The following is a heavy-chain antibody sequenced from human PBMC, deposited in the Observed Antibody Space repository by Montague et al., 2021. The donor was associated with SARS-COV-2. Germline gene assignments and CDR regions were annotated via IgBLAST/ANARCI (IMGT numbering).Heavy chain of an antibody. J-gene: IGHJ4*02. CDR2: TYFRSSFYN. Sequence: CAISGDSVSSSTVAWNWLRQSPSRGLEWLGRTYFRSSFYNDYALSVKSRLNIQPDSAKNQFSLQLTSVIPEDTAIYYCARQDTNGWLTFDYWGQGILVTVSS. D-gene: IGHD6-19*01. CDR1: GDSVSSSTVA. CDR3: ARQDTNGWLTFDY. V-gene: IGHV6-1*01.